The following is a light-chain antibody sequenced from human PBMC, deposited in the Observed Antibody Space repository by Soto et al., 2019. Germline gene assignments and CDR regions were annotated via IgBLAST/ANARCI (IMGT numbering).Light chain of an antibody. CDR2: DVS. CDR3: SSYTSSSRVV. Sequence: QSALTQPASVSGSPGQSITISCTGTSSDVGGYNYVSWYQQHPGKAPKLMIYDVSNRPSGVSNRFSGSKSGNTASLPISGLQAEDEADYDCSSYTSSSRVVFGGGTELTVL. CDR1: SSDVGGYNY. J-gene: IGLJ2*01. V-gene: IGLV2-14*01.